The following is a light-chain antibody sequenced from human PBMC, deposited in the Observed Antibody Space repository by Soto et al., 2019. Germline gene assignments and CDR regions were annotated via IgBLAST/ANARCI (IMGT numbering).Light chain of an antibody. J-gene: IGKJ2*01. CDR1: QTISSN. V-gene: IGKV3-15*01. CDR3: QQYHNWPPQYT. Sequence: EIVMTQSPATLSVSPGERATLSCRASQTISSNLAWYQQKPGQAPRLLIHGAPTRATGVPARFSGSGSGTEFTLTITSLQSEDFAVYYCQQYHNWPPQYTFGQGTKLQIK. CDR2: GAP.